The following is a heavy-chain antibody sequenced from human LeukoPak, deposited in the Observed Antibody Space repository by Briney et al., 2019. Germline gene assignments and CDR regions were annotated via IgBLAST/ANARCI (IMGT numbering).Heavy chain of an antibody. Sequence: PSETLSLTCAVYGGSFSGYYWSWSRQPPGKGLEWIGEINHSGSTNYNPSLKSRVTISVDTSKNQFSLKLSSVTAADTAVYYCARRTYYYDSSGYSYAFDIWGQGTMVTVSS. CDR2: INHSGST. CDR3: ARRTYYYDSSGYSYAFDI. CDR1: GGSFSGYY. J-gene: IGHJ3*02. D-gene: IGHD3-22*01. V-gene: IGHV4-34*01.